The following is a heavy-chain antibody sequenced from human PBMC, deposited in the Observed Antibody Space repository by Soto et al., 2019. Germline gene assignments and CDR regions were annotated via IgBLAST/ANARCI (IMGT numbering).Heavy chain of an antibody. V-gene: IGHV1-3*04. CDR2: INTGNGNT. J-gene: IGHJ4*02. CDR3: ASEGYDSSGYPLGY. CDR1: GYTFTSNA. D-gene: IGHD3-22*01. Sequence: QVQLVQSGAEVKKPGASVKVSCKASGYTFTSNAMHWVRQAPGQRLEWMGWINTGNGNTKYSQKFQGRVTITRDTSATPAYMELRSLRSEDTAVYYCASEGYDSSGYPLGYWGQGTLVTGSS.